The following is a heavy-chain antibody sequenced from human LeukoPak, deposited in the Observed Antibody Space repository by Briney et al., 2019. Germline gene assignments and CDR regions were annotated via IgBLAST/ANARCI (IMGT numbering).Heavy chain of an antibody. CDR2: INPNSGGT. J-gene: IGHJ3*02. V-gene: IGHV1-2*02. Sequence: ASVKVSCKASGYTFTGYYMHWVRQAPGQGLEWMGWINPNSGGTNYAQKFQGRVTMTRDTSISTAYMVLSRLRSDDTAVYYCARNLWFGESSDAFDMWGQGTMVTVSS. CDR1: GYTFTGYY. D-gene: IGHD3-10*01. CDR3: ARNLWFGESSDAFDM.